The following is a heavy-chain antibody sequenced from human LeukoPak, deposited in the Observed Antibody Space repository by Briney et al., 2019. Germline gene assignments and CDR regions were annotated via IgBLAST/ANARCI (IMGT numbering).Heavy chain of an antibody. V-gene: IGHV4-39*01. CDR1: GGPISSSSYY. D-gene: IGHD6-25*01. CDR2: IYYSGST. CDR3: ARALRGRYFDY. J-gene: IGHJ4*02. Sequence: SETLSLTCTVSGGPISSSSYYWGWIRQPPGKGLEWIGSIYYSGSTYYNPSLKSRVTISVDTSKNQFSLKLSSVTAADTAVYYCARALRGRYFDYWGQGTLVTVSS.